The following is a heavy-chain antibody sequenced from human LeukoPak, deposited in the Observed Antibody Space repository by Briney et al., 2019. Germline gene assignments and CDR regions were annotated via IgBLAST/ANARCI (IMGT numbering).Heavy chain of an antibody. Sequence: GASVKVSCKVSGYTLTELSMHWVRQAPGKGLEWMGGFDPEDGETIYAQKFQGRVTMTEDTSTDTAYMELSSLRSEDTAVYYCARDVDTATDQINDYWGQGTLVTVSS. CDR2: FDPEDGET. J-gene: IGHJ4*02. CDR1: GYTLTELS. CDR3: ARDVDTATDQINDY. D-gene: IGHD5-18*01. V-gene: IGHV1-24*01.